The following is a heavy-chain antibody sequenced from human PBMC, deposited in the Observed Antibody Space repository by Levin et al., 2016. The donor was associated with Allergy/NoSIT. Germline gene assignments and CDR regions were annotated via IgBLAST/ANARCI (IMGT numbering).Heavy chain of an antibody. CDR3: AKPHGSFYNYYYSMDV. D-gene: IGHD1-26*01. J-gene: IGHJ6*02. CDR2: ISYDGANK. Sequence: WIRQPPGKGLEWVAVISYDGANKYYGDSVKGRFTISRDNSNDTLYLQMNSLRAEDTAVYYCAKPHGSFYNYYYSMDVWGQGTTVTVSS. V-gene: IGHV3-30*18.